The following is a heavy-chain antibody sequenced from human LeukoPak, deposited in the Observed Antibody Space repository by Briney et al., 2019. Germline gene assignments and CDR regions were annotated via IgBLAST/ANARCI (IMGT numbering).Heavy chain of an antibody. CDR1: GGTFSSYA. CDR3: ATIWMKNWNLFDY. Sequence: GASVKVSCKASGGTFSSYAISWVRQAPGQGLEWMGGIIPIFGTANYAQKFQGRVTMTEDTSTDTAYMELSSLRSEDTAVYYCATIWMKNWNLFDYWGQGTLVTVSS. D-gene: IGHD1-1*01. V-gene: IGHV1-69*06. CDR2: IIPIFGTA. J-gene: IGHJ4*02.